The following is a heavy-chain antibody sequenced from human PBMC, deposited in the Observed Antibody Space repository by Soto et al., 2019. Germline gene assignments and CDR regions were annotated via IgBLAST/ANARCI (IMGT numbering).Heavy chain of an antibody. CDR2: VSYDEITK. Sequence: LSCAASGFTFSSYGMNWVRQAPGKGLEWVAVVSYDEITKYYADSVKGRFTISRDNSKNTVYLQMNSLRPEDTAVYYCAKPLGLLRRAMAQGSDYWGQGTLVTVSS. D-gene: IGHD5-18*01. J-gene: IGHJ4*02. CDR3: AKPLGLLRRAMAQGSDY. CDR1: GFTFSSYG. V-gene: IGHV3-30*18.